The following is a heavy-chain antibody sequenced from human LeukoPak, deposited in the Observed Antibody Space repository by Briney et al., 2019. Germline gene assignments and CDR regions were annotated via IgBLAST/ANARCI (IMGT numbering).Heavy chain of an antibody. V-gene: IGHV5-51*01. D-gene: IGHD3-10*01. J-gene: IGHJ1*01. CDR3: ARREGYYGSGSYLRGFEYFQH. Sequence: TGESLKIYWKCSGYNFTSYWIGWARQMPGKGLEGMGIIYPDDSAPTYSPSFQGHSTISPDPSISTTSLQWTSLKASDTAMYYCARREGYYGSGSYLRGFEYFQHWGQGTLVTVSS. CDR1: GYNFTSYW. CDR2: IYPDDSAP.